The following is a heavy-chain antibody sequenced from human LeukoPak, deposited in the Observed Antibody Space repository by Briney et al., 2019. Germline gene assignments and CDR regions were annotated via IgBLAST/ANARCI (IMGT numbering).Heavy chain of an antibody. J-gene: IGHJ4*02. D-gene: IGHD6-19*01. CDR2: INPSGGST. V-gene: IGHV1-46*01. CDR1: GYTFTSYY. CDR3: ARDGSIAVAGAPHSWYYFDY. Sequence: ASVKVSCKASGYTFTSYYMHWVRQAPGQGLEWMGIINPSGGSTSYAQKFQGRVTMTRDTSTSTVYMELSSLRSEDTAVYYCARDGSIAVAGAPHSWYYFDYWGQGTLVTVSS.